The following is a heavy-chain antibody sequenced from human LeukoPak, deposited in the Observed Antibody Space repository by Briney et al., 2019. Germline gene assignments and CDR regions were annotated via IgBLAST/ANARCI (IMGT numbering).Heavy chain of an antibody. CDR2: IKQDGSVK. V-gene: IGHV3-7*01. D-gene: IGHD2-15*01. CDR3: ARDKVGGSNDY. CDR1: GFTFSSYG. Sequence: GGSLRLSCAASGFTFSSYGMSWVRQAPGKGLEWVANIKQDGSVKNYVDSVKGRFTISRDNLKNSLYLYMSSLRVDDTAVYYCARDKVGGSNDYWGQGTLVTVSS. J-gene: IGHJ4*02.